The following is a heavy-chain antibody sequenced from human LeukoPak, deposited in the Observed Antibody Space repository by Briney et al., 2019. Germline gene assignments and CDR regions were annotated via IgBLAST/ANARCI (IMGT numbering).Heavy chain of an antibody. CDR2: IYSNGIT. CDR3: ARRAYYDTSGYSPASGYFDL. CDR1: GGSIFGHY. V-gene: IGHV4-4*08. Sequence: PSETLSLTCTVSGGSIFGHYFNWIRQAPGKGLEWFGYIYSNGITSYNPSLGGRGTMSIATSRSQFSLRRTSVTAADTAIYYCARRAYYDTSGYSPASGYFDLWGRGTLVTVSS. D-gene: IGHD3-22*01. J-gene: IGHJ2*01.